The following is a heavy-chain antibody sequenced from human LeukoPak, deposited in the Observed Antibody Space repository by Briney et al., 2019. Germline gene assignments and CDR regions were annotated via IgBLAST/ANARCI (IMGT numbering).Heavy chain of an antibody. D-gene: IGHD6-19*01. Sequence: SQTLSLTCAISGDSVSSNSAAWNWIRQSPSRGLEWLGRTYYRSQWYTNYAVSVKSRITINSDTSENQFSLQLSSVTPEDTAVYYCARGAVAHYDYWGQGTLVTVSS. V-gene: IGHV6-1*01. CDR1: GDSVSSNSAA. J-gene: IGHJ4*02. CDR2: TYYRSQWYT. CDR3: ARGAVAHYDY.